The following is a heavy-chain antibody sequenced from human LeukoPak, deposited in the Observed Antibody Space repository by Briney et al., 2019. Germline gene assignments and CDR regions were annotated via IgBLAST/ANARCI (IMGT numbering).Heavy chain of an antibody. J-gene: IGHJ4*02. CDR3: EKEGVDTAMVYYFDY. V-gene: IGHV3-30*02. D-gene: IGHD5-18*01. CDR1: GFTFSSYG. CDR2: IRYDGSNK. Sequence: GGSLRLSCAASGFTFSSYGMHWVRQAPGKGLEWVAFIRYDGSNKYYADSVKGRFTISRDNSKNTLYLQMNSLRDEDTAVYYCEKEGVDTAMVYYFDYWGQGTLVTVSS.